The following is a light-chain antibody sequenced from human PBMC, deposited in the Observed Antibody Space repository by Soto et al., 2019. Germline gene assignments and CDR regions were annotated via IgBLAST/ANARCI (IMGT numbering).Light chain of an antibody. CDR2: YDN. J-gene: IGLJ1*01. CDR1: NSNIGSNT. Sequence: QSVLAQPPSASGTPGQRVTIACSGSNSNIGSNTVNWSQQLPGTAPKLLIYYDNLRPSGVPDRISGSKSGTSASLAISGLQSDDEADYYCAAWDDSLNGRVFGTGTKVTVL. CDR3: AAWDDSLNGRV. V-gene: IGLV1-44*01.